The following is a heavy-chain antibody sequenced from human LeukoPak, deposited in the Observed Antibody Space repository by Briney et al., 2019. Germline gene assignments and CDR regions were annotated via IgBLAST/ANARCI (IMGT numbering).Heavy chain of an antibody. CDR1: GYTFSSYA. D-gene: IGHD6-19*01. J-gene: IGHJ5*02. CDR2: ISSNGGST. Sequence: SCKASGYTFSSYAMHWVRQAPGKGLEYVSAISSNGGSTYYANSVKGRFTISRDNSKNTLYLQMGSLRAEDMAVYYCARGHSSGWFGNWFDPWGQGTLVTVSS. V-gene: IGHV3-64*01. CDR3: ARGHSSGWFGNWFDP.